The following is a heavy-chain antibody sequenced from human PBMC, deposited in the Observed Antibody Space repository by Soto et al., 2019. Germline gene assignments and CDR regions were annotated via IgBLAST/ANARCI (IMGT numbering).Heavy chain of an antibody. CDR3: ARDRYSSSWSGDY. V-gene: IGHV3-30-3*01. CDR1: GFTFSSYA. J-gene: IGHJ4*02. CDR2: ISYDGSNK. Sequence: GGSLRLSCAASGFTFSSYAMHWVRQAPGKGLEWVAVISYDGSNKYYADSVKGRFTISRDNSKNTLYLQMNSLRAEDTAVYYCARDRYSSSWSGDYWGQGTLAT. D-gene: IGHD6-13*01.